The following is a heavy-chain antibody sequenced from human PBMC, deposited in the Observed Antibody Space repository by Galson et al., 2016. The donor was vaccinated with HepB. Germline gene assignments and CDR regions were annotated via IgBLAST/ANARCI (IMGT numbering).Heavy chain of an antibody. CDR2: IYSDGST. CDR3: AGGKPPAMVALDY. D-gene: IGHD5-18*01. V-gene: IGHV3-53*01. CDR1: GFTVSGNY. Sequence: SLRLSCAASGFTVSGNYMSWVRQAPGKGLEWVSIIYSDGSTFYTDSVKGRFTISRDNSKNTLFLQMNSLRAEDTALYYCAGGKPPAMVALDYWGQGTLVTVSS. J-gene: IGHJ4*02.